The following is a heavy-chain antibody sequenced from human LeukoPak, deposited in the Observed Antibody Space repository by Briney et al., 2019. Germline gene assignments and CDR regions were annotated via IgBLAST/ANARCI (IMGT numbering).Heavy chain of an antibody. V-gene: IGHV3-48*03. Sequence: GGSLRLSCATSGFTFSSYEMNWVRQAPGKGLEWVSYISSSGSTIYYADSVKGRFTISRDNAKNSLYLQMNSLRAEDTAVYYCARGEGYYYDSSGYYWGQGTLVTVSS. D-gene: IGHD3-22*01. J-gene: IGHJ4*02. CDR2: ISSSGSTI. CDR3: ARGEGYYYDSSGYY. CDR1: GFTFSSYE.